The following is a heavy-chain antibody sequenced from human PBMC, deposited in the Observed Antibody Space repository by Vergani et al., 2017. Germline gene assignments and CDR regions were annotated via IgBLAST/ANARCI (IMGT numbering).Heavy chain of an antibody. J-gene: IGHJ4*02. CDR1: GGSISSYY. CDR3: ARGRFLEWFPGHYYFDY. Sequence: QVQLQESGPGLVKPSETLSLTCTVSGGSISSYYWSWIRQPPGKGLAWIGYIYYSGSTNYNPSLKRRVTISVDTSKNQFSLKLSSVTAADTAVYYCARGRFLEWFPGHYYFDYWGQGTLVTVSS. D-gene: IGHD3-3*01. V-gene: IGHV4-59*01. CDR2: IYYSGST.